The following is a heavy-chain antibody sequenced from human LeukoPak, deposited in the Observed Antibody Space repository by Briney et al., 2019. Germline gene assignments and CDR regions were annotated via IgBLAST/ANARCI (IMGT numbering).Heavy chain of an antibody. D-gene: IGHD1-26*01. CDR1: GYTFTDYY. J-gene: IGHJ5*02. CDR2: INPNSHGI. Sequence: ASVKVSCNPSGYTFTDYYIHCVRQAPGQGLEWMGWINPNSHGINYAQKFQGRATMTRDTSISTAYMELSRLRSDDTAVYYCARVKSLGIVGSTTVLDPWGQGTLVTVSS. V-gene: IGHV1-2*02. CDR3: ARVKSLGIVGSTTVLDP.